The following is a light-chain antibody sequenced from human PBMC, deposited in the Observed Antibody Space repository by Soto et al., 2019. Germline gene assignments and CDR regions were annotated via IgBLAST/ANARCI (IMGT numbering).Light chain of an antibody. CDR3: AAWDDNLNAYV. V-gene: IGLV1-47*02. J-gene: IGLJ1*01. CDR2: LGD. CDR1: TSNIGTFY. Sequence: SVLTQPPAADSTPGQTVTISCSGSTSNIGTFYVYWYQHLPGTAPKLLIYLGDQRASGVSDRFSGSKSGTSASLAINGLRSDDEADYYCAAWDDNLNAYVFGSGTKVTVL.